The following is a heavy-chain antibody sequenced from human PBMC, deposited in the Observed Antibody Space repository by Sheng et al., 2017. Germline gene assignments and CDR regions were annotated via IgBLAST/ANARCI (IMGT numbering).Heavy chain of an antibody. CDR1: GFTFSSYA. J-gene: IGHJ4*02. CDR3: ARSLTGALFDY. CDR2: ISYDGSNK. V-gene: IGHV3-30*01. D-gene: IGHD7-27*01. Sequence: QVQLVESGGGVVQPGRSLRLSCAASGFTFSSYAMHWVRQAPGKGLEWVAVISYDGSNKYYADSVKGRFTISRDNSKNTLYLQMNSLRAEDTAVYYCARSLTGALFDYWGQGT.